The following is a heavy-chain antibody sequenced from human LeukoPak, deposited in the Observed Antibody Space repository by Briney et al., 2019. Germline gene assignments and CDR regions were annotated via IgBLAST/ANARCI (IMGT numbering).Heavy chain of an antibody. CDR3: ARNTHCSGFDP. CDR2: IFTSGST. Sequence: SETLSLTCSVSGGSISSYSWTWIRQPAGKGLEWIGRIFTSGSTNYNPSLESRVIMSIDTSKNQLSLKLTSVTAADTAMYYCARNTHCSGFDPWGQGTLVTVSS. V-gene: IGHV4-4*07. CDR1: GGSISSYS. J-gene: IGHJ5*02. D-gene: IGHD2-21*01.